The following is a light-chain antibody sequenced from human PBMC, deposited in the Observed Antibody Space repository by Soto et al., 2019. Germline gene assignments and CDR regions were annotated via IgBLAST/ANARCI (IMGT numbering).Light chain of an antibody. CDR2: EVS. CDR1: SSDVGGYNH. CDR3: SSYAGSNNREV. J-gene: IGLJ2*01. Sequence: QSALTQPPSASGSPGQSVTISCTGTSSDVGGYNHVSWYQQHPGKAPKLMIFEVSRRPSGVPDRFSGSKSANTASLTVSGLQAEDEDDYSCSSYAGSNNREVFGGGTQLTVL. V-gene: IGLV2-8*01.